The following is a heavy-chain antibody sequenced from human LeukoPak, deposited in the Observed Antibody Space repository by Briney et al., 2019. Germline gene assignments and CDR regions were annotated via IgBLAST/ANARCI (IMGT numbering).Heavy chain of an antibody. CDR1: GFTFSNYA. V-gene: IGHV3-23*01. CDR3: AKDQRSGEYDYGWGPFDI. CDR2: ISASAGSA. J-gene: IGHJ3*02. Sequence: PGGSLRLSCEVSGFTFSNYAMNWVRQAPGKGLEWVSSISASAGSAAYGDSVKGRFTISRVNAENTLYLQMNSLRADDTAIYYCAKDQRSGEYDYGWGPFDIWGQGTMVTVSS. D-gene: IGHD3-10*01.